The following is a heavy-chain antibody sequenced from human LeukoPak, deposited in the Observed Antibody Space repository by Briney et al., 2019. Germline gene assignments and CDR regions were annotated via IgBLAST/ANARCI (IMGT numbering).Heavy chain of an antibody. D-gene: IGHD3-22*01. CDR2: IWYDGSNK. CDR1: GFTFSSYG. V-gene: IGHV3-33*01. CDR3: ARDPSYSGYYFDY. Sequence: GGSLRLSCAASGFTFSSYGMHWVRQAPGKGLEWVAVIWYDGSNKYYADSVKGRFTISRDNSKNTLYLQMNSLRAEDAAVYYCARDPSYSGYYFDYWGQGTLVTVSS. J-gene: IGHJ4*02.